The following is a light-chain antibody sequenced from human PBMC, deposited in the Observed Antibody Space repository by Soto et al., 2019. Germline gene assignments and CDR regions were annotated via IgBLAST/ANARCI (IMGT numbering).Light chain of an antibody. CDR1: QSVSNN. Sequence: EIVLTQSPGTPSLSPGERATLSCRTSQSVSNNYLAWYQQKPGQAPRLLIYGASSRATDIPARFSGSGSGTEFTLIISSLQSEDFGLYYCQQYNHWPPASFGQGTRLEIK. J-gene: IGKJ5*01. CDR3: QQYNHWPPAS. CDR2: GAS. V-gene: IGKV3-15*01.